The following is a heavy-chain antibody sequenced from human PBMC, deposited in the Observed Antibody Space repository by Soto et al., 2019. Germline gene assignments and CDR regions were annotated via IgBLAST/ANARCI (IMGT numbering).Heavy chain of an antibody. D-gene: IGHD2-15*01. Sequence: EAQLLESGGGLVRPGGSLRLSCAASGFTFSSYGMTWVRQAQGKGLEWVSSITGNGDSSHYADSVTGRFTTSRDNSRSTLYLQMNSLRVEDTDVYYCAKDPYYSGPSGYSKAFDIWGQGTVVTVSS. J-gene: IGHJ3*02. V-gene: IGHV3-23*01. CDR3: AKDPYYSGPSGYSKAFDI. CDR2: ITGNGDSS. CDR1: GFTFSSYG.